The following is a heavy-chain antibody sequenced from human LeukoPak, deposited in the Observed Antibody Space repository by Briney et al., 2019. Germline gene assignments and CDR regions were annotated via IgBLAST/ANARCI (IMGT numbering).Heavy chain of an antibody. Sequence: SETLSLTCTASGGSISSSSYYWGWIRQPPGKGLEWIGSIYYSGSTYYNPSLKSRVTISVDTSKNQFSLKLSSVTAADTAVYYCARVSGYPLTTWFDPWGQGTLVTVSS. D-gene: IGHD1-14*01. CDR1: GGSISSSSYY. CDR2: IYYSGST. J-gene: IGHJ5*02. V-gene: IGHV4-39*07. CDR3: ARVSGYPLTTWFDP.